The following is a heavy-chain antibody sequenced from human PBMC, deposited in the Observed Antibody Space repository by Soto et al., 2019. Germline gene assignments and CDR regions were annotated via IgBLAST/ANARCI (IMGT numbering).Heavy chain of an antibody. J-gene: IGHJ5*02. Sequence: SETLSLTCAVYGGAFIGYYCIWIGHPPLKGREWIVVINHSGSTTYNPSLKSRITISVDTSKIQFSLKLSSVIAAYTAVYYCARVRVAFIAAAGVGWFDPWGQGTLVTVSS. D-gene: IGHD6-13*01. CDR2: INHSGST. CDR3: ARVRVAFIAAAGVGWFDP. V-gene: IGHV4-34*01. CDR1: GGAFIGYY.